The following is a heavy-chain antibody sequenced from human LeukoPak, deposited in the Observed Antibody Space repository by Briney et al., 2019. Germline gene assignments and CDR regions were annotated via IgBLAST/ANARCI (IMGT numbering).Heavy chain of an antibody. D-gene: IGHD1-1*01. CDR2: SNTIGSIR. V-gene: IGHV3-11*01. Sequence: GGSLRLSCAASGFMFSDYYMSWIRQAPGKGLEWVSYSNTIGSIRYYADSVKGRFTISRDNAKNSLYLQMNNLRVEDTAIYYCAKASWVSNADAVLWGQGTLVNVSS. CDR1: GFMFSDYY. J-gene: IGHJ4*02. CDR3: AKASWVSNADAVL.